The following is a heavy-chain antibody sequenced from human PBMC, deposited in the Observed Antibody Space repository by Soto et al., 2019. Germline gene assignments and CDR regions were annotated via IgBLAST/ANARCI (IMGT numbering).Heavy chain of an antibody. V-gene: IGHV3-23*01. CDR3: AKRPLAARHTDY. CDR1: GFTFSNYA. Sequence: EVQLFESGGGLVQPGGSLRLSCAASGFTFSNYAMTWVRQAPGKGLEWDSTISGSGDNSYYADSVRGRFTISRDNSENPLQLQMNSLRADDTAVYYCAKRPLAARHTDYWGQGTLVSVSS. J-gene: IGHJ4*02. D-gene: IGHD6-6*01. CDR2: ISGSGDNS.